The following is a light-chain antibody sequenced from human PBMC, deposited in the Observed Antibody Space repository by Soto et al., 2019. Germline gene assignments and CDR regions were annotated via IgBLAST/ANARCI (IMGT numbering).Light chain of an antibody. CDR1: SSDVGSYDF. CDR2: EVN. Sequence: QSVLTQPASVSGSPGQSITISCTGSSSDVGSYDFVSWYQQYPGKAPKLAIFEVNKRPSGVSNRFSGAKSGNTASLTISGLQADDEAVYYCCAYAGSSILVFGGGTKVTVL. V-gene: IGLV2-23*02. CDR3: CAYAGSSILV. J-gene: IGLJ2*01.